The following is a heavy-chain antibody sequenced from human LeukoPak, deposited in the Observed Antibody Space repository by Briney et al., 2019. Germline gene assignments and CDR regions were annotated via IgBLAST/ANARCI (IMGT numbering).Heavy chain of an antibody. J-gene: IGHJ4*02. CDR1: GYTFTGYY. CDR2: IIPIFGTA. V-gene: IGHV1-69*05. Sequence: SVKVSCKASGYTFTGYYMHWVRQAPGQGLEWMRGIIPIFGTANYAQKFQGRVTITTDESTSTAYMELSSLRSEDTAVYYCARGGWYYYGSGSYIKTYYFDYWGQGTLVTVSS. D-gene: IGHD3-10*01. CDR3: ARGGWYYYGSGSYIKTYYFDY.